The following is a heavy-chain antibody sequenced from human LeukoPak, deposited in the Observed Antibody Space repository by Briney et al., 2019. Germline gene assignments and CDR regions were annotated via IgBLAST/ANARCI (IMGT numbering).Heavy chain of an antibody. V-gene: IGHV3-7*01. D-gene: IGHD1-26*01. Sequence: PGGSLRLSCAASGFTFSSYWMSWVRQAPGKGLEWVANIKQDGSEKYYADSVKGRFTVSRDNSKNTLYLQMNSLRAEDTAVYYCASLPDSGTEHFDYWGQGTLVTVSS. CDR3: ASLPDSGTEHFDY. CDR1: GFTFSSYW. CDR2: IKQDGSEK. J-gene: IGHJ4*02.